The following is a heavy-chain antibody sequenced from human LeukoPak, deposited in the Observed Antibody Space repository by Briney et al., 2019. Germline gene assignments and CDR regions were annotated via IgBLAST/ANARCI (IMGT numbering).Heavy chain of an antibody. J-gene: IGHJ6*02. V-gene: IGHV1-8*01. CDR3: ARGMVRGVISYYYGMDV. CDR2: MNPNSGNA. Sequence: GASVKVSCKASGYTFTSYDINWVRQATGQGLEWMGWMNPNSGNAGYAQKFQGRVTMTRNTSISTAYMELSSLRSEDTAVYYCARGMVRGVISYYYGMDVWGQGTTVTVFS. CDR1: GYTFTSYD. D-gene: IGHD3-10*01.